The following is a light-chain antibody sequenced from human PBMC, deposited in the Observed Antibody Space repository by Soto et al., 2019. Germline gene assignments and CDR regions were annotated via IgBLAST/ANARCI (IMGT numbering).Light chain of an antibody. CDR2: EVS. CDR3: SSYADSNNYV. J-gene: IGLJ1*01. V-gene: IGLV2-8*01. Sequence: QSALTQPPSASGSPGQSVTISCTGTSSDVGGYNYVSWYQQHPGKAPKLMIYEVSKRPSGVPDRFSGSKSGNTASLTVSGLQPEDESDYYCSSYADSNNYVFGTGTKLTVL. CDR1: SSDVGGYNY.